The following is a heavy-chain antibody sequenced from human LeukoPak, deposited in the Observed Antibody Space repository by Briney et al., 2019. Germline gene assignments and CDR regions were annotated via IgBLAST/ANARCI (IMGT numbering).Heavy chain of an antibody. CDR1: GFIFSNYG. J-gene: IGHJ4*02. CDR2: IWYDGRTK. V-gene: IGHV3-33*01. Sequence: PGGSLRLSCEVSGFIFSNYGMHWVRQAPGKGLEWVALIWYDGRTKFHADSVKGRFTISRDNSANTLYLQMSSLRVEDTAVYYCAREWGRIAVAGGPGYWGQGAPVTVSS. CDR3: AREWGRIAVAGGPGY. D-gene: IGHD6-19*01.